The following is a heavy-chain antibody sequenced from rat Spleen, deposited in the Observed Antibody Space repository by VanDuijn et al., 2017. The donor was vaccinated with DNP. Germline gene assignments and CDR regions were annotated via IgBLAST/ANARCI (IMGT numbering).Heavy chain of an antibody. D-gene: IGHD5-1*01. J-gene: IGHJ1*01. CDR3: AREAGSSRYFDF. V-gene: IGHV5-43*01. CDR1: GFTFSNYV. Sequence: EVQLVESGGGLVQPGSSLKVSCVGSGFTFSNYVIHWFRQAPENGIEWLAYINIDSSDIHYAETVKGRLTISRDNAKNTVDMQLSSLRSEDTTMYFCAREAGSSRYFDFWGPGTMVTVSS. CDR2: INIDSSDI.